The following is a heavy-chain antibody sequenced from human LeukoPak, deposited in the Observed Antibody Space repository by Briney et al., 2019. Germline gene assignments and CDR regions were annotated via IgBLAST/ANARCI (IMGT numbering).Heavy chain of an antibody. Sequence: GGSLRLSCVASGFSSDDYAMHWVRQAPGKGPEWVSSISSNSETKGYADSVRGRFTIFRDNAKKSLYLMMNSLRPEDTAFYYCAKPLEKTTTTVRGYFDYWGQAMQVTVSS. D-gene: IGHD5-24*01. V-gene: IGHV3-9*02. J-gene: IGHJ4*02. CDR3: AKPLEKTTTTVRGYFDY. CDR1: GFSSDDYA. CDR2: ISSNSETK.